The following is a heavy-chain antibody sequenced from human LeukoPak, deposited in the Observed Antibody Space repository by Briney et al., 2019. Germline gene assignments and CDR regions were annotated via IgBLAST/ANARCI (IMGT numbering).Heavy chain of an antibody. CDR1: GFTFSSYG. CDR2: ISYDGSNK. V-gene: IGHV3-30*19. CDR3: ARVQGVGSGSLDY. Sequence: QAGGSLRLSCAASGFTFSSYGMHWVRQAPGKGLEWVAVISYDGSNKYYADSVKGRFTISRDNSKNTLYLQMNSLRAEDTAVYYCARVQGVGSGSLDYWGQGTLVTVSS. D-gene: IGHD3-22*01. J-gene: IGHJ4*02.